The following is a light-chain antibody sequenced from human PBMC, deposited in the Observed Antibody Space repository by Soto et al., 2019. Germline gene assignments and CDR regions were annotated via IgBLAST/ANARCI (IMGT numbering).Light chain of an antibody. CDR1: QSVSSNY. J-gene: IGKJ1*01. V-gene: IGKV3-20*01. CDR3: QQYGSSPRT. Sequence: EIVLTQSPGTLSLSPGERATLSCRASQSVSSNYLAWYQQKPGQAPRLLIYGASSSATGIPDRFSGSGSGTDFTLTISRLEPEDFAMSHCQQYGSSPRTFGQGTKVEIK. CDR2: GAS.